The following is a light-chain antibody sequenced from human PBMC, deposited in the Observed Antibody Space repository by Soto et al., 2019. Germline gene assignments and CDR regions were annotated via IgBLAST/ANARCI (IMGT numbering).Light chain of an antibody. J-gene: IGLJ2*01. CDR2: RDS. V-gene: IGLV3-9*01. CDR1: NIGKKN. Sequence: SYERTQPLSVSLVLGHTARITCGGNNIGKKNVHWYQQKPGQAPVMVIYRDSSRPSGIPERFSGSKSGDTATLTISSAQAVHEADYYCHVWDSTNVVFGGGTHLTVL. CDR3: HVWDSTNVV.